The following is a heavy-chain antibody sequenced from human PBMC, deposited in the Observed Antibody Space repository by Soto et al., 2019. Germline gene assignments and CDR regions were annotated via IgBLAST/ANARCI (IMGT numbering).Heavy chain of an antibody. CDR3: AIPLPKQQLVRGAFDH. D-gene: IGHD6-13*01. J-gene: IGHJ4*02. CDR1: GGTFRNYA. Sequence: QVPLVQSGAEVKKPGSSVKLSCKTSGGTFRNYAINWVRQAPGQGLEWMGGSIPVFGTANYAQTFQGRFTITADESTSTAYMELSSLRSEDTAVYYCAIPLPKQQLVRGAFDHWGQGTLVTVAS. CDR2: SIPVFGTA. V-gene: IGHV1-69*01.